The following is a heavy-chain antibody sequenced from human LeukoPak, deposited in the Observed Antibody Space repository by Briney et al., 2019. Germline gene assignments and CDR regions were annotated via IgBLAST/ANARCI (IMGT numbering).Heavy chain of an antibody. Sequence: PSETLSLTCTVSGGSISSYCWSWIRQPPGKGLEWIGYIYYSGSTNYNPSLKSRVTISVDTSKNQFSLKLSSVTAADTAVYYCARSPTRRVFDYWGQGTLVTVSS. D-gene: IGHD1-1*01. CDR1: GGSISSYC. V-gene: IGHV4-59*01. J-gene: IGHJ4*02. CDR3: ARSPTRRVFDY. CDR2: IYYSGST.